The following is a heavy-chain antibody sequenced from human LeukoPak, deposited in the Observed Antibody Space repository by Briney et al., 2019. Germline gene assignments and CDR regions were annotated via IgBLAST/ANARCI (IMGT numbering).Heavy chain of an antibody. CDR3: ARGGVWGSYRAIFDY. D-gene: IGHD3-16*02. J-gene: IGHJ4*02. Sequence: PSETLSLTCTVSGYSISSGDYWGWIRQPPGKGLEWIGSIYYSGSTNYNPSLKSRVTISVDTSKNQFSLKLSSVTAADTAVYYCARGGVWGSYRAIFDYWGQGTLVTVSS. CDR1: GYSISSGDY. V-gene: IGHV4-38-2*02. CDR2: IYYSGST.